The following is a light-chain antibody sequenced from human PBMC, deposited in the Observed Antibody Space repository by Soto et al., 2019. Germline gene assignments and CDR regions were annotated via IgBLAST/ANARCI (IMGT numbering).Light chain of an antibody. J-gene: IGKJ5*01. CDR3: QQYGSTPIT. CDR1: QSVSSSY. CDR2: DAS. Sequence: IVLTQSPGTLSLSPGERATLSCRASQSVSSSYLGWYQQSPGPAPRLLIYDASSRATGIPDRFRGSGSGTDFTLTISRLEPEDFAVYYCQQYGSTPITFGQGTRLEIK. V-gene: IGKV3-20*01.